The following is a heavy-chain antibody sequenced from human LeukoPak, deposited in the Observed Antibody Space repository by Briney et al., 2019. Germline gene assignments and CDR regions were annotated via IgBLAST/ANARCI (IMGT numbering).Heavy chain of an antibody. J-gene: IGHJ4*02. V-gene: IGHV4-59*01. CDR2: IYYRGAT. D-gene: IGHD3-10*01. Sequence: SETLSLTCTVSGGSINDYYWNWLQQPPGKGLEWIGFIYYRGATNNNPSLKSRVTTSIDTSKKQFSLKLSSVTAADTAVYYCAGVFSGRRPFELWGQGTLVTVSS. CDR1: GGSINDYY. CDR3: AGVFSGRRPFEL.